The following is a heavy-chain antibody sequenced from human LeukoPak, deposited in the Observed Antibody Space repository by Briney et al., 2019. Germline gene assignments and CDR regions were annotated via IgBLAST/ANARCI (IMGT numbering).Heavy chain of an antibody. CDR2: INHSGST. Sequence: SETLSLTCAVYGGSFSGYYWGWIRQPPGKGLEWIGEINHSGSTYYNPSLKSRVTISVDTSKNQFSLKLSSVTAADTAVYYCARSHVDIVATSYFDYWGQGTLVTVSS. D-gene: IGHD5-12*01. J-gene: IGHJ4*02. CDR3: ARSHVDIVATSYFDY. V-gene: IGHV4-34*01. CDR1: GGSFSGYY.